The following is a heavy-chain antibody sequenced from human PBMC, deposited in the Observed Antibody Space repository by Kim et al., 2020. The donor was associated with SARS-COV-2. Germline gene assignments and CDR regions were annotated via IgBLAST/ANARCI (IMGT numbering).Heavy chain of an antibody. CDR2: ISGSGGST. D-gene: IGHD5-12*01. CDR3: AKYGRIVATIGYYYYGMDV. CDR1: GFTFSSYA. Sequence: GGSLRLSCAASGFTFSSYAMSWVRQAPGKGLEWVSAISGSGGSTYYADSVKGRFTISRDNSKNTLYLQMNSLRAEDTAVYYCAKYGRIVATIGYYYYGMDVWGQGTTVTVSS. V-gene: IGHV3-23*01. J-gene: IGHJ6*02.